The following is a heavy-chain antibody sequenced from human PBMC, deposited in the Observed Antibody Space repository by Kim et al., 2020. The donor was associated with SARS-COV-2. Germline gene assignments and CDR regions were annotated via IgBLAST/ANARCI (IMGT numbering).Heavy chain of an antibody. CDR3: ARNGYKQQLHRGAFDF. D-gene: IGHD1-20*01. CDR2: ISAYNGNT. V-gene: IGHV1-18*01. CDR1: GYTFTSYG. J-gene: IGHJ3*01. Sequence: ASVKVSCKASGYTFTSYGISWVRQAPGQGLEWMGWISAYNGNTNYAQNLQGRVSMTADASTNTVYMELRSLRSDDTAVYYCARNGYKQQLHRGAFDFWGQGTVVTVSS.